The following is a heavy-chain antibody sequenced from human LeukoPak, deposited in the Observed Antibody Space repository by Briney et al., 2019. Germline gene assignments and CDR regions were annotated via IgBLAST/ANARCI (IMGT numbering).Heavy chain of an antibody. J-gene: IGHJ4*02. CDR3: ARDGDYGDYALDY. V-gene: IGHV3-30*04. Sequence: GGSLRLSCTASEFTFGDYAMHWVRQAPGKGLEWVAVISYDGSNKYYADSVKGRFTISRDNSKNTLYLQMNSLRAEDTAVYYCARDGDYGDYALDYWGQGTLVTVSS. D-gene: IGHD4-17*01. CDR1: EFTFGDYA. CDR2: ISYDGSNK.